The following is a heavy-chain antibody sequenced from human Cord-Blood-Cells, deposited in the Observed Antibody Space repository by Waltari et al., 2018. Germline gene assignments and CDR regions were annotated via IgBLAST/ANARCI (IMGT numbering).Heavy chain of an antibody. D-gene: IGHD6-19*01. CDR3: ARGGGIAVAGNWFDP. CDR1: GYTFTGYY. Sequence: QVQLVQSGAEVKKPGASVKVSCKASGYTFTGYYMHWLRQAPGQGLEWMRWINPNSGGTKYAQKFQGWVTRTRDTSISTAYMELSRMRSDDTAVYYCARGGGIAVAGNWFDPWGQGTLVTVSS. V-gene: IGHV1-2*04. J-gene: IGHJ5*02. CDR2: INPNSGGT.